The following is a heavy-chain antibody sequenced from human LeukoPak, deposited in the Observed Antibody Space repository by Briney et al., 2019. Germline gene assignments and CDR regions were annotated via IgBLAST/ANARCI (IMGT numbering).Heavy chain of an antibody. Sequence: SETLSLTCTVSGGSISGSSYYWGWIRQPPGKGLEWIGSIYHSGSTYYNPSLKSRVTISVDTSKNQFSLKLSSVTAADTAVYYCARDGLATAGLDYWGQGTLVTVSS. J-gene: IGHJ4*02. V-gene: IGHV4-39*07. CDR3: ARDGLATAGLDY. D-gene: IGHD6-13*01. CDR1: GGSISGSSYY. CDR2: IYHSGST.